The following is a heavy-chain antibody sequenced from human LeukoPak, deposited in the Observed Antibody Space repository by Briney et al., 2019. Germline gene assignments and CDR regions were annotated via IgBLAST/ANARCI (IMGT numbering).Heavy chain of an antibody. CDR2: INPNSGGT. J-gene: IGHJ4*02. CDR3: ARGARFYGGNSWIFGY. CDR1: GYTFTGYY. V-gene: IGHV1-2*02. D-gene: IGHD4-23*01. Sequence: ASVKVSCKASGYTFTGYYMHRVRQAPGQGLEWMGWINPNSGGTNYAQKFQGRVTMTRDTSISTAYMELSRLRSDDTAVYYCARGARFYGGNSWIFGYWGQGTLVTVSS.